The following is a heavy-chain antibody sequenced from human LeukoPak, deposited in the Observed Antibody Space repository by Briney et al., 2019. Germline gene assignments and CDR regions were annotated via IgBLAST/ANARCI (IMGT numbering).Heavy chain of an antibody. D-gene: IGHD3-22*01. CDR1: GYTFTSYG. V-gene: IGHV1-18*01. CDR3: ARGKRYYDSSGYYQRRTPTYY. Sequence: ASVKVSCKASGYTFTSYGISWVRQAPGQGLEWMGWISAYNGNTNYAQKLQGRVTMTTDASTSTAYMEPRSLRSDDTAVYYCARGKRYYDSSGYYQRRTPTYYWGQGTLVTVSS. CDR2: ISAYNGNT. J-gene: IGHJ4*02.